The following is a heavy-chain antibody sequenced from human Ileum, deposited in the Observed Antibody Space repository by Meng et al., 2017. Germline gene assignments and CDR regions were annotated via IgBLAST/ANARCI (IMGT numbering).Heavy chain of an antibody. Sequence: GESLKISCVGSGLSFTDAWMSWVRQAPGKGLEWVGRIERNTDGGTTDYAAPVKGRFTISRDDSKNTLYLEMDSLISEDTAVYFCATGAAAADHWGQGNRVNGYS. D-gene: IGHD6-13*01. CDR2: IERNTDGGTT. CDR3: ATGAAAADH. J-gene: IGHJ4*02. CDR1: GLSFTDAW. V-gene: IGHV3-15*04.